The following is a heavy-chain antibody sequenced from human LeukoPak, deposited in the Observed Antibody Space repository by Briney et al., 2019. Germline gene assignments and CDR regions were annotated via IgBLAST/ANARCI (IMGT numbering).Heavy chain of an antibody. CDR2: IIPIFGTA. D-gene: IGHD1-26*01. V-gene: IGHV1-69*05. Sequence: ASVKVACKASGGTFSSYAISWVRQAPGQWLEWMGGIIPIFGTANYAQKFQGRVRISTDESPSTAYMELSSLRSEDTAVYYRARARVGATLDYWGQGTLVTVSS. CDR1: GGTFSSYA. CDR3: ARARVGATLDY. J-gene: IGHJ4*02.